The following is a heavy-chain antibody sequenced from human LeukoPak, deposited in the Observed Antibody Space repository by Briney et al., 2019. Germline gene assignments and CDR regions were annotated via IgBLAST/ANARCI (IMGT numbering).Heavy chain of an antibody. D-gene: IGHD3-22*01. J-gene: IGHJ4*02. CDR3: AGEGHYYDSTGYYYGGEDY. V-gene: IGHV4-4*07. CDR2: IYTRGST. CDR1: GGSITTYH. Sequence: PSETLSLTCTGSGGSITTYHWSWIRQPAGKGLEWIGRIYTRGSTNYNPSLKSRVTMSVDTPKNQFSLKLSSVTAADTAVYYCAGEGHYYDSTGYYYGGEDYWGQGTLVTVSS.